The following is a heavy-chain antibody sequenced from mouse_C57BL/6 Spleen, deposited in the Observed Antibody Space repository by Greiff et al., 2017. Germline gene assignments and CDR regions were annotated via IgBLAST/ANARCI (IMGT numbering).Heavy chain of an antibody. J-gene: IGHJ2*01. CDR2: ISPGSGST. CDR1: GYTFTSYW. V-gene: IGHV1-55*01. Sequence: QVQLQQPGAELVKPGASVKMSCKASGYTFTSYWITWVKQRPGQGLEWIGDISPGSGSTNYNEKFKSKATLTVDTSSSTAYMQLSSLASEDSAVYYCARKGYYSNRDYWGQGTTLTVSS. CDR3: ARKGYYSNRDY. D-gene: IGHD2-5*01.